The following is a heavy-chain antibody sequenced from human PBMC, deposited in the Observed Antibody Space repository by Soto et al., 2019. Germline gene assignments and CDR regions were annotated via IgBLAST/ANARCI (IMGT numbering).Heavy chain of an antibody. Sequence: EVQLLESGGGLVQPGGSLRLSCAASGFTFSSYAMSWVRQAPGKGLEWVSAISGSGGSTYYADSVKGRFTISRDNSKNTLYRQMNSLRAEDTAVYYCAKSHRYCSSTSCYYFDYWGQGTLVTVSS. V-gene: IGHV3-23*01. J-gene: IGHJ4*02. CDR3: AKSHRYCSSTSCYYFDY. CDR1: GFTFSSYA. D-gene: IGHD2-2*01. CDR2: ISGSGGST.